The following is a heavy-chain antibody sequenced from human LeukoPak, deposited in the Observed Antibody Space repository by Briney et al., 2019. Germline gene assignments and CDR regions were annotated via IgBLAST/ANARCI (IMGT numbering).Heavy chain of an antibody. CDR1: GFTVSSNY. J-gene: IGHJ6*03. CDR3: ARTGITMVRGVTITGPYYYYYMDV. D-gene: IGHD3-10*01. V-gene: IGHV3-66*01. CDR2: IYSGGST. Sequence: PGGPLRLSCAASGFTVSSNYMSWVRQAPGKGLEWVSVIYSGGSTYYADSVKGRFTISRDNSKNTLYLQMNSLRAEDTAVYYCARTGITMVRGVTITGPYYYYYMDVWGKGTTVTISS.